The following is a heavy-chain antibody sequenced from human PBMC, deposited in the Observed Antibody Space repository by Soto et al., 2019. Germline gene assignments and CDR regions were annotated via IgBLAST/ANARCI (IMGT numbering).Heavy chain of an antibody. CDR1: GDSVSSRNYY. V-gene: IGHV4-61*01. D-gene: IGHD3-16*01. J-gene: IGHJ4*02. CDR3: ARDQLRGGADYFDY. CDR2: VYYTGST. Sequence: SETLSLTCTVSGDSVSSRNYYWSWIRQPPGKGLEWIGYVYYTGSTDYNPSLKSRVTISVDTSKNRFSLKLTSVTAADTAVYYCARDQLRGGADYFDYWGQGTLVTVSS.